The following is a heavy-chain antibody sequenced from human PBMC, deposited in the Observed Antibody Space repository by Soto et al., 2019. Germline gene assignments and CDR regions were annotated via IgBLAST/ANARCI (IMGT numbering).Heavy chain of an antibody. Sequence: QLQLQESGSGLVKPSQTLSLTCAVSGGSISSGGYSWSWIRQPPGKGLEWIGYIYHSGSNYYNPYLKKRVNNQVDRYKNQFSLKLSSVTAADTAVYYCARGPRIPAMIVVDWGQGTLVTVSS. J-gene: IGHJ4*02. D-gene: IGHD3-22*01. CDR3: ARGPRIPAMIVVD. CDR1: GGSISSGGYS. V-gene: IGHV4-30-2*01. CDR2: IYHSGSN.